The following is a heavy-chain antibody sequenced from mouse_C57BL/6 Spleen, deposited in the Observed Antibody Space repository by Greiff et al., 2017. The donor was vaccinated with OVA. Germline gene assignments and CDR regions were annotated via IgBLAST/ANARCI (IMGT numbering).Heavy chain of an antibody. J-gene: IGHJ1*03. D-gene: IGHD1-1*01. V-gene: IGHV1-69*01. Sequence: VQLQQPGAELVMPGASVKLSCKASGYTFTSYWMHWVKQRPGQGLEWIGEIDPSDSYTNYNQKFKGKSTLTVDKSSSTAYMQLSSLTSEDSAVYYCARPIYYYGSSPLWYFDVWGTGTTVTVSS. CDR3: ARPIYYYGSSPLWYFDV. CDR1: GYTFTSYW. CDR2: IDPSDSYT.